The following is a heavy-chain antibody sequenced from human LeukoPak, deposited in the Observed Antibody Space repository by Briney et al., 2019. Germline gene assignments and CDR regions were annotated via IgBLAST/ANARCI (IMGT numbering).Heavy chain of an antibody. CDR1: GYTFTSYY. V-gene: IGHV1-46*01. Sequence: ASVKVSCKASGYTFTSYYMHWVRQAPGQGLEWVGIINPSGGSTTYAQKFQGRVTMTRDTSTSTVYMELSSLRSEDTAVYYCAGGTYYYYYYMDVWGKGTTVTVSS. D-gene: IGHD6-25*01. CDR3: AGGTYYYYYYMDV. J-gene: IGHJ6*03. CDR2: INPSGGST.